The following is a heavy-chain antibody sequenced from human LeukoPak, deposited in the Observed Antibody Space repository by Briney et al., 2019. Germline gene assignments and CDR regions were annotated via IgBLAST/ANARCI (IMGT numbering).Heavy chain of an antibody. CDR2: IYSGGNT. CDR1: GFTVSRNY. CDR3: AREFCSGGSCRAAFDI. Sequence: GGSLRLSCAASGFTVSRNYMSWVRQAPGKGLEWVSVIYSGGNTYYTDSVKGRFTISRDNSKNTVYLQMNSLRAEDTAVYYCAREFCSGGSCRAAFDIWGQGTMVTVSS. D-gene: IGHD2-15*01. V-gene: IGHV3-66*02. J-gene: IGHJ3*02.